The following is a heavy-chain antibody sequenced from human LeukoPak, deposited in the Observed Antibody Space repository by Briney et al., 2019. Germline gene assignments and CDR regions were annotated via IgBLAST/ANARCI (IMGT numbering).Heavy chain of an antibody. J-gene: IGHJ1*01. V-gene: IGHV3-74*01. CDR1: GFPFSSYW. Sequence: PGGSLRLSCAASGFPFSSYWMHWVRQAPGKGLVWVSRIKSDGSSTTYADSVKGRFTISRDNAKNTLYLQMSSLRAEDTAMYYCARDDLYHDTGDYYYASYFQHWGQGTLVTVSS. CDR3: ARDDLYHDTGDYYYASYFQH. CDR2: IKSDGSST. D-gene: IGHD3-22*01.